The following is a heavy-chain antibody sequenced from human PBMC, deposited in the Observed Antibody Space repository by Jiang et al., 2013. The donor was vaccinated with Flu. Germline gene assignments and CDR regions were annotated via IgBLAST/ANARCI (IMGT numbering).Heavy chain of an antibody. CDR3: ARMCLGNEGWPDY. J-gene: IGHJ4*02. CDR1: GFTFSSYS. CDR2: ISSSSSYI. Sequence: EVQLLESGGGLVKPGGSLRLSCAASGFTFSSYSMNWVRQAPGKGLEWVSSISSSSSYIYYADSVKGRFTISRDNAKNSLYLQMNSLRAEDTAVYYCARMCLGNEGWPDYWGQGTLVTVSS. D-gene: IGHD3-16*01. V-gene: IGHV3-21*01.